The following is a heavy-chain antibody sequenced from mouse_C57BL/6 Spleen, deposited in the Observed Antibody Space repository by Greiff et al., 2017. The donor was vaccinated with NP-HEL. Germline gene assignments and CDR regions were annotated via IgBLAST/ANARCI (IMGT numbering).Heavy chain of an antibody. D-gene: IGHD5-1*01. V-gene: IGHV1-53*01. CDR1: GYTFTSYW. Sequence: QVQLKQPGTELVKPGASVKLSCKASGYTFTSYWMHWVKQRPGQGLEWIGNINPSNGGTNYNEKFKSKATLTVDKSSSTAYMQLSSLTSEDSAVYYCARSTSTYWYFDVWGTGTTVTVSS. J-gene: IGHJ1*03. CDR2: INPSNGGT. CDR3: ARSTSTYWYFDV.